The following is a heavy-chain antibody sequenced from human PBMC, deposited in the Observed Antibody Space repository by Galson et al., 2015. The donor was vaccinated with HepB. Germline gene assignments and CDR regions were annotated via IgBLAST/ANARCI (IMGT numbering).Heavy chain of an antibody. CDR3: ARSKYSYGYEGNAFDI. V-gene: IGHV3-23*01. J-gene: IGHJ3*02. D-gene: IGHD5-18*01. CDR2: ISGSGGST. CDR1: GFTFSSYA. Sequence: SLRLSCAASGFTFSSYAMSWVRQAPGKGLEWVSAISGSGGSTYYADSVKGRFTISRDNSKNTLYLQMNSLRAEDTAVYYCARSKYSYGYEGNAFDIWGQGTMVTVSS.